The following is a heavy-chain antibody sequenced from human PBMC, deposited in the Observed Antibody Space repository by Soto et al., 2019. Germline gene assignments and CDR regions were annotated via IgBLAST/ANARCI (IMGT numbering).Heavy chain of an antibody. CDR3: AASPHYGSGSPYYYYDPMDA. D-gene: IGHD3-10*01. CDR1: GGSISSSNW. V-gene: IGHV4-4*02. CDR2: IYHSGST. J-gene: IGHJ6*02. Sequence: PSETLSLTCAVSGGSISSSNWWSWVRQPPGKGLEWIGEIYHSGSTNYNPSLKSRVTISVDKSKNQFSLKLSSVTAADTAVYYCAASPHYGSGSPYYYYDPMDAWGQGTTVT.